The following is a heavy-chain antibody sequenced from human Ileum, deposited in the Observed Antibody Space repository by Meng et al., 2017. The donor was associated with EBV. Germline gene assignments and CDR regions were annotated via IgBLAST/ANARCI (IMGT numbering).Heavy chain of an antibody. J-gene: IGHJ4*02. CDR2: IYHSGST. CDR3: ARGRRFGSGRYALDY. V-gene: IGHV4-4*02. D-gene: IGHD3-10*01. CDR1: VPSSCSIYW. Sequence: ACGPGLWKPSGTLSLMCRASVPSSCSIYWWTWVRQPPEKGLEWIGQIYHSGSTNYNPSLQSRLTLSVDKSKSQFSLELISVTAADTAVYYCARGRRFGSGRYALDYWGQGTLVTVSS.